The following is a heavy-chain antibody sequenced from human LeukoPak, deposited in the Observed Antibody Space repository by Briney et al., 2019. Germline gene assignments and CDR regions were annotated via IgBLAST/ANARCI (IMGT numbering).Heavy chain of an antibody. V-gene: IGHV4-34*01. CDR3: ARTKSYGDQYYFDY. D-gene: IGHD4-17*01. J-gene: IGHJ4*02. CDR1: GGSFSGYY. Sequence: SETLSLTCAVYGGSFSGYYWSWIRQPPGKGLEWIGEINHSGSTNYNPSLESRVTISVDTSKNQFSLKLSSVTAADTAVYYCARTKSYGDQYYFDYWGQGTLVTVSS. CDR2: INHSGST.